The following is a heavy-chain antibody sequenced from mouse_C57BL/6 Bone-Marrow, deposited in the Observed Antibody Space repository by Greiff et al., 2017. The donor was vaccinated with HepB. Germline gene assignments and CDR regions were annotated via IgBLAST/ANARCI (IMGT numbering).Heavy chain of an antibody. Sequence: QVQLQQSGAELARPGASVKLSCKASGYTFTSYGISWVKQSTGQGLEWIGEIYPRSGNTYYNEKFKGKATLTADKSSSTAYMELRSLTSEDSAVYVCARILLWYFDVWGTGTTVTVSS. J-gene: IGHJ1*03. CDR3: ARILLWYFDV. D-gene: IGHD2-1*01. V-gene: IGHV1-81*01. CDR1: GYTFTSYG. CDR2: IYPRSGNT.